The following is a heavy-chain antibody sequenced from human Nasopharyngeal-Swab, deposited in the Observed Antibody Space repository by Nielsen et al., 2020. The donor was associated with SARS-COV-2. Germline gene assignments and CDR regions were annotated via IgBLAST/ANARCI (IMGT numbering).Heavy chain of an antibody. V-gene: IGHV3-11*06. CDR1: GFTFSDYY. D-gene: IGHD3-3*01. CDR2: ISSSSSYI. CDR3: ARDPTYYDFWSGYTDHPYFDY. Sequence: GGSLRLSCAASGFTFSDYYMSWIRQAPGKGLEWVSSISSSSSYIYYADSVKGRFTISRDNAKNSLYLQMNSLRAEDTAVYYCARDPTYYDFWSGYTDHPYFDYWGQGTLVTVSS. J-gene: IGHJ4*02.